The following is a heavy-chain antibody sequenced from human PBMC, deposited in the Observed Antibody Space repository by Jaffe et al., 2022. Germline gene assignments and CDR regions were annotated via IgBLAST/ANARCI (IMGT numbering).Heavy chain of an antibody. J-gene: IGHJ4*02. CDR1: GGSISSGSYY. V-gene: IGHV4-61*02. D-gene: IGHD5-18*01. CDR2: IYTSGST. Sequence: QVQLQESGPGLVKPSQTLSLTCTVSGGSISSGSYYWSWIRQPAGKGLEWIGRIYTSGSTNYNPSLKSRVTISVDTSKNQFSLKLSSVTAADTAVYYCARGGRYSYGYYFDYWGQGTLVTVSS. CDR3: ARGGRYSYGYYFDY.